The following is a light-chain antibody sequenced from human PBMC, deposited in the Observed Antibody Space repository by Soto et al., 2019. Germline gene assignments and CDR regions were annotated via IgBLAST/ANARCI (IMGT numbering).Light chain of an antibody. J-gene: IGKJ1*01. V-gene: IGKV4-1*01. CDR2: WAS. CDR1: QGLLYSLDNKSY. CDR3: QQYLHTPRT. Sequence: DAVMTQSPDSLAASLGERATMRCKSSQGLLYSLDNKSYLAWYQQKTGQTPKMLIYWASTRESGVPDRFSGSGSGTDFTLTINRLQAEDVEVYYCQQYLHTPRTFGQGTKVDIK.